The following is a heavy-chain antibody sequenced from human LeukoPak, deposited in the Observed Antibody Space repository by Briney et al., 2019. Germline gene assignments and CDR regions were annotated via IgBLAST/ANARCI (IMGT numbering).Heavy chain of an antibody. D-gene: IGHD6-13*01. J-gene: IGHJ4*02. CDR3: AKSIAAAGYYFDY. Sequence: GGSLRLSCAASGFTFSSYSMNWVRQAPGKGLEWVSAISGSGGSTYYADSVRGRFTISRDNSKNTLYLQMNSLRAEDTAVYYCAKSIAAAGYYFDYWGQGTLVTVSS. CDR2: ISGSGGST. V-gene: IGHV3-23*01. CDR1: GFTFSSYS.